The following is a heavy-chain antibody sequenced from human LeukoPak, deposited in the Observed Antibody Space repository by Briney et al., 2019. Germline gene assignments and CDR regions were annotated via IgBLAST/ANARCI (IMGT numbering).Heavy chain of an antibody. CDR2: MNPVTGDA. CDR1: GYTFTGYY. D-gene: IGHD2-2*01. V-gene: IGHV1-2*02. J-gene: IGHJ4*02. Sequence: GASVKVSCKASGYTFTGYYMHWVRQAPGQGLEWMGWMNPVTGDAGSTQKFQGRVTLTRDTSISTAYMELSSLTSDDTALYYCARAPMGTAAFYWGQGTLVTVSS. CDR3: ARAPMGTAAFY.